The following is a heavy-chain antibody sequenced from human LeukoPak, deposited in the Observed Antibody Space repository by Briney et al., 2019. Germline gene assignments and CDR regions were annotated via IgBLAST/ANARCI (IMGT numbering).Heavy chain of an antibody. CDR1: GFTVSSNY. D-gene: IGHD6-19*01. CDR3: ARQLGVAGTSVDY. J-gene: IGHJ4*02. CDR2: IYGGGSS. V-gene: IGHV3-66*04. Sequence: GGSLRLSCAASGFTVSSNYMSWVRQAPGKGLEWVSVIYGGGSSYYAESVEGRFTISRDNSKNTLYLQMNRLRAEDTAVYYCARQLGVAGTSVDYWGQGTLVTVSS.